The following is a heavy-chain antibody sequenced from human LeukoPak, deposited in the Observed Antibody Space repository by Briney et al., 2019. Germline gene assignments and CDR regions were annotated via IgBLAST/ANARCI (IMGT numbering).Heavy chain of an antibody. D-gene: IGHD6-13*01. Sequence: PSETLSLTCTVSGASFSSSTYCWGWIREPPGKGLEWTWSIYYSVSTYYNPSLKTRVTMSVDTSKNQFTLKLSSVTAADTAVYYCARHAGGISATGTRPFDYWGQGTLVTVSS. V-gene: IGHV4-39*01. J-gene: IGHJ4*02. CDR3: ARHAGGISATGTRPFDY. CDR1: GASFSSSTYC. CDR2: IYYSVST.